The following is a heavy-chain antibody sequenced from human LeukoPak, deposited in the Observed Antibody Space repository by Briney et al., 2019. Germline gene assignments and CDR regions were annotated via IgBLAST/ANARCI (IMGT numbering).Heavy chain of an antibody. CDR1: GFTFRTYG. J-gene: IGHJ4*02. D-gene: IGHD3-10*01. CDR2: IWNDGDNK. V-gene: IGHV3-33*06. Sequence: GGSLRLSCAASGFTFRTYGMHWVRQAPGKGLEWVAVIWNDGDNKNYADSVKGRFTISRDNSMNTVYLQMNSLRAEDTAVYFCVKEAYGSGNFRHFDYWGQGTLVTVSS. CDR3: VKEAYGSGNFRHFDY.